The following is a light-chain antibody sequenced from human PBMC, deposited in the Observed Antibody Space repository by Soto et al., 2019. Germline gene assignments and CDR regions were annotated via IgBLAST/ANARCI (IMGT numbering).Light chain of an antibody. V-gene: IGKV1-39*01. CDR2: AAS. CDR1: QSIGSW. CDR3: QQSYSTPPWT. Sequence: DIQMTQSPSTLSGPVGDRVIITCRASQSIGSWLAWYQQKPGKAPKLLIYAASNLQSGVPSRFSGSGSGTDFTLTISSLQPEDFATYFCQQSYSTPPWTFGQGTKVDI. J-gene: IGKJ1*01.